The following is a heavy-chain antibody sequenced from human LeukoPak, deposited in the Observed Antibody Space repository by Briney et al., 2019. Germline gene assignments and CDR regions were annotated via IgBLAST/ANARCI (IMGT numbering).Heavy chain of an antibody. J-gene: IGHJ6*04. CDR1: GCSPCASI. Sequence: PSETLSHSSAVPGCSPCASISCGIPQPPGKGLEWIGYIYHSGSTNYNPSLKSRVTISVDTSKNQSSLKLSSVTAAATAGYYCATGPGGSGTRPSHNYYHALYFGGRGTTVTVSS. D-gene: IGHD3-10*01. CDR2: IYHSGST. V-gene: IGHV4-59*12. CDR3: ATGPGGSGTRPSHNYYHALYF.